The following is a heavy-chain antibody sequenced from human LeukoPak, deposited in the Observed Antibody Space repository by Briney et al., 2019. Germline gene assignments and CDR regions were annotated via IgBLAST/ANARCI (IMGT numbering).Heavy chain of an antibody. Sequence: GGSLRLSCAASGFTFNNYNMNWVRQAPGKALEWDSSIASSGTYIFYADSVKGRFTISRDNAKNSLYLQMNSLGPEDTAVYYCARDAYSGNYGNYYYYHMDVWGKGTTVTISS. J-gene: IGHJ6*03. CDR3: ARDAYSGNYGNYYYYHMDV. CDR1: GFTFNNYN. D-gene: IGHD1-26*01. V-gene: IGHV3-21*01. CDR2: IASSGTYI.